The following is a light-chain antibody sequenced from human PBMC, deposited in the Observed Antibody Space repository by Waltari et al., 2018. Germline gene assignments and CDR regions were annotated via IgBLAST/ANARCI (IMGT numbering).Light chain of an antibody. CDR3: AAWDDSLNGPHVV. V-gene: IGLV1-44*01. J-gene: IGLJ2*01. CDR1: SSNIGSNT. CDR2: RSN. Sequence: QSVLTQPPSASGTPGQRVTISCSGSSSNIGSNTVNWYQQLPGTAPKLLIYRSNPRPSGVPDRFAGAKSGTSASLAISGLQSEDEADYYCAAWDDSLNGPHVVFGGGTKLTVL.